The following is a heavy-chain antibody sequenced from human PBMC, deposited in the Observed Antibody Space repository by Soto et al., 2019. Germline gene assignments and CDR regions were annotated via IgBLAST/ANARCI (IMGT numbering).Heavy chain of an antibody. CDR1: GDSVSSNSAA. D-gene: IGHD1-7*01. V-gene: IGHV6-1*01. CDR3: AGTTSPKWYYIDV. Sequence: QVQLQQSGPGLVKPSQTLSLTCAISGDSVSSNSAAWNRIRQSPSGGLEWLGRTYYRSRWYNDSAVSVRSRITINPDTSNNQFSLHLNTVTPEDTAVYYWAGTTSPKWYYIDVWGKGTTLTLSS. CDR2: TYYRSRWYN. J-gene: IGHJ6*03.